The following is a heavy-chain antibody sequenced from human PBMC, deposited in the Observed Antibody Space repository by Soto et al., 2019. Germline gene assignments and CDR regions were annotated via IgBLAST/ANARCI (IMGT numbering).Heavy chain of an antibody. V-gene: IGHV4-30-2*01. CDR3: ARLTQLQWELPSGGWFDP. CDR2: IYHSANT. D-gene: IGHD1-26*01. J-gene: IGHJ5*02. CDR1: GGSISSGGYS. Sequence: SETLSLTCAVSGGSISSGGYSWGWIRQPPGKGLEWIGYIYHSANTYYNPSLKSRVTISVDRSKNQFSLKLSSVTAADTAVYYCARLTQLQWELPSGGWFDPWGQGTLVTVS.